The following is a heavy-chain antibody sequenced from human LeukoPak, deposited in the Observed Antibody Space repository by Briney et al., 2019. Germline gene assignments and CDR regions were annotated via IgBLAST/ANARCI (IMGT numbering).Heavy chain of an antibody. V-gene: IGHV4-4*09. CDR2: FYFSEST. Sequence: SETLSLTCTVSGGSMNNYYWNWIRQPPGKGLEWIGYFYFSESTFYNPSLRSRVTISGDTSKNQLSLKLNSVTAADTAVYYCARAMTFHNWFNPWGQGTLVTVSS. CDR1: GGSMNNYY. J-gene: IGHJ5*02. D-gene: IGHD3/OR15-3a*01. CDR3: ARAMTFHNWFNP.